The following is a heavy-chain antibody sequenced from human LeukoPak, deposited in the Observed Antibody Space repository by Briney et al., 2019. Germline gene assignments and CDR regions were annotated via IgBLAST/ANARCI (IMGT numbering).Heavy chain of an antibody. V-gene: IGHV4-61*01. CDR3: ARDVFPGGNSGSDS. D-gene: IGHD4-23*01. J-gene: IGHJ4*02. CDR1: GGSISSSSYY. CDR2: IYYSGIT. Sequence: PSETLSLTCTVSGGSISSSSYYWGWIRQPPGKGLEWIGYIYYSGITNYNPSLKSRVTISVDTSKNQFSLRLSSVTAADTAVYYCARDVFPGGNSGSDSWGQGILVTVSS.